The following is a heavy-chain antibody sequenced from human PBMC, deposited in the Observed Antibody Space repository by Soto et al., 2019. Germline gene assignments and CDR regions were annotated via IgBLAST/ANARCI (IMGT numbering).Heavy chain of an antibody. J-gene: IGHJ3*02. Sequence: GGSLRLSCAASGFTFSSYAMSWVRQAPGKGLEWVSSISSSSSYIYYADSVKGRFTISRDNAKNSLYLQMNSLRAEDTAVYYCARVYSSSRNDAFDIWGQGTMVTVSS. CDR1: GFTFSSYA. V-gene: IGHV3-21*01. D-gene: IGHD6-13*01. CDR2: ISSSSSYI. CDR3: ARVYSSSRNDAFDI.